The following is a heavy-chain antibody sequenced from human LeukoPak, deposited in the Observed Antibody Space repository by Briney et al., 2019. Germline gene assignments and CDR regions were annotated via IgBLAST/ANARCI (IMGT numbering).Heavy chain of an antibody. D-gene: IGHD1-1*01. V-gene: IGHV4-39*07. CDR2: FYYTGST. Sequence: PSETLSLTCTVSGGSISSNGYYWGWIRQPPGKGLEWIGSFYYTGSTFYSPSLKSRATISVDKPNSQFSLNLKFVTAADTAVYYCARDGGGIDYWGQGLLVTVSS. J-gene: IGHJ4*02. CDR3: ARDGGGIDY. CDR1: GGSISSNGYY.